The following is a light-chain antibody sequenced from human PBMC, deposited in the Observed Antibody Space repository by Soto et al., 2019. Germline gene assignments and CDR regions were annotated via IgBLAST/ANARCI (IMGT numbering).Light chain of an antibody. CDR3: QQYNNWPWT. V-gene: IGKV3-15*01. CDR2: GAF. Sequence: EIMMSQSPATLSVTQGGRATLSFMASQSISGTLPWYQQKPGQAPRLLIHGAFTRAPGFPARFSGSGSGTDFTLTISSLQSEDFAVYYCQQYNNWPWTSGQGT. J-gene: IGKJ1*01. CDR1: QSISGT.